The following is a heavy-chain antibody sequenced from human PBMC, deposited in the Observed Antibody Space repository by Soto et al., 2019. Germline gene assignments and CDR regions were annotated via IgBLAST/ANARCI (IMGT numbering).Heavy chain of an antibody. J-gene: IGHJ6*02. V-gene: IGHV4-61*01. Sequence: QVQLQESGPGLVKPSETLSLICIVSGDSVTSGHYFWKCIRHPPGQGLQWIGPIFSTGATNYSPPFKHVVTMPVDTSKSQFSLNLTSGPAADSALYYWGSARSDIVGSSFGRRLDVWGQGTTVTVSS. CDR2: IFSTGAT. CDR1: GDSVTSGHYF. CDR3: GSARSDIVGSSFGRRLDV. D-gene: IGHD5-12*01.